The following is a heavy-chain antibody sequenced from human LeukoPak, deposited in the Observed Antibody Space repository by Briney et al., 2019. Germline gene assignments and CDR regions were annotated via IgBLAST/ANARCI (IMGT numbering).Heavy chain of an antibody. CDR2: IYTSGST. V-gene: IGHV4-61*02. CDR3: ARDTLHSSSWYGNWFDP. D-gene: IGHD6-13*01. Sequence: SETLSLTCTVSGGSISSGSYYWSWIRKPAGKGLEWIGRIYTSGSTNYNPSLKSRVTISVDTSKNQFSLKLSSVTAADTAAYYCARDTLHSSSWYGNWFDPWGQGTLVTVSS. CDR1: GGSISSGSYY. J-gene: IGHJ5*02.